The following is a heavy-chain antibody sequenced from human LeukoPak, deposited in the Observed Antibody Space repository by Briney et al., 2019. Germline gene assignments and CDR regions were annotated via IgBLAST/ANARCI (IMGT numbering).Heavy chain of an antibody. J-gene: IGHJ4*02. CDR3: ARESDNGYVLPFDY. D-gene: IGHD5-12*01. CDR2: IYHSGST. CDR1: GYSISSGYY. Sequence: PSETLSLTCTVSGYSISSGYYWGWIRQPPGKGLEWIGSIYHSGSTYYNPSLKSRVTISVDTSKNQFSLKLSSVTAADTAVYYCARESDNGYVLPFDYWGQGTLVTVSS. V-gene: IGHV4-38-2*02.